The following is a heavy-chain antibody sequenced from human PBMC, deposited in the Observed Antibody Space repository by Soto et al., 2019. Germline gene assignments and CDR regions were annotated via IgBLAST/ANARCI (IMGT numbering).Heavy chain of an antibody. CDR3: ARGEDDYGDFGSMDV. D-gene: IGHD4-17*01. V-gene: IGHV1-69*01. CDR2: IIPFLSAT. CDR1: GGHFDRFA. J-gene: IGHJ6*02. Sequence: QVQLVQSGAEVKKPGSSVKVSCRASGGHFDRFALSWLRQAHGQGHEWMGGIIPFLSATTYAQKFQGRVTITADESASTLYLELRSLTSDDTAVYYCARGEDDYGDFGSMDVWGQGTSVTVSS.